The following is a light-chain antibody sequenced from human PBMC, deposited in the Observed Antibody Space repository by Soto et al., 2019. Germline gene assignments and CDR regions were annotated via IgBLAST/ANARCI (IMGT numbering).Light chain of an antibody. V-gene: IGKV1-5*01. J-gene: IGKJ5*01. CDR1: QSIGTC. CDR3: QEYNSYPVS. CDR2: DAS. Sequence: DIQVTQSPATLSAFVGDRVTISCRARQSIGTCLAWYQQKPGKAPKLLIYDASTLESGVPSRFSGSGSGTEFTLTISSLQPEDVATYYCQEYNSYPVSFGQGTRLDI.